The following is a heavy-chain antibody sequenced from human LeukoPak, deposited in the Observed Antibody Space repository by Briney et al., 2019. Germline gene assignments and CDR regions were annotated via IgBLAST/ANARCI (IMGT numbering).Heavy chain of an antibody. J-gene: IGHJ4*02. CDR2: IYYSGST. V-gene: IGHV4-39*01. CDR1: GGSISGYY. CDR3: ARHGTVTHRFDY. D-gene: IGHD4-17*01. Sequence: SSETLSLTGTVSGGSISGYYWGWIRQPPGKGLEWIGSIYYSGSTYYSPSLKSRVTISVDSSKNQCSLKLSSVTAADTAVYYCARHGTVTHRFDYWGQGTLVTVSS.